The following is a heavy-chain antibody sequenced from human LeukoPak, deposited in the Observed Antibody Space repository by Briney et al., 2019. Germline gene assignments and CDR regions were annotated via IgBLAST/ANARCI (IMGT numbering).Heavy chain of an antibody. Sequence: GGSLRLSCAASGFTFSGYDMHWVRQAPGKGLEWVAVISYDGSNKYYADSVKGRFTISRDNSKNTLYLQMNSLRAEDTAVYYCASEFTGFTTEYYFDYWGQGTLVTVSS. CDR3: ASEFTGFTTEYYFDY. CDR1: GFTFSGYD. J-gene: IGHJ4*02. D-gene: IGHD1-1*01. V-gene: IGHV3-30*03. CDR2: ISYDGSNK.